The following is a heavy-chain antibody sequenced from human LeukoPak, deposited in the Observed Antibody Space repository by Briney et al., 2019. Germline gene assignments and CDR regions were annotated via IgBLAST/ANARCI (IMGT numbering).Heavy chain of an antibody. J-gene: IGHJ3*02. D-gene: IGHD6-6*01. CDR2: INPSGGST. CDR3: ARAGPSGYSSSSGDAFDI. V-gene: IGHV1-46*01. Sequence: ASVKVSCKASGYTFTSYYMHWVRQAPGQGLEWMGIINPSGGSTSYAQKFQGRVTTTRDTSTSTVYMELSSPRSEDTAVYYCARAGPSGYSSSSGDAFDIWGQGTMVTVSS. CDR1: GYTFTSYY.